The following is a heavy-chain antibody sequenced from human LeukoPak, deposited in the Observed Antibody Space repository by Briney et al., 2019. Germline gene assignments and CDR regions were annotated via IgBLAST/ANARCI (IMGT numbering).Heavy chain of an antibody. D-gene: IGHD3-22*01. V-gene: IGHV4-31*03. Sequence: SETLSLTCTVSGGSIRSGGYYWSWIRQHPGKGLEWIGYIYYSGNAYYNPPLKSRVTISVDTSKNQFSLKLSSVTAADTAVYYCARAGYDSSGYSTYYFDYWGQGTLVTVSS. J-gene: IGHJ4*02. CDR1: GGSIRSGGYY. CDR3: ARAGYDSSGYSTYYFDY. CDR2: IYYSGNA.